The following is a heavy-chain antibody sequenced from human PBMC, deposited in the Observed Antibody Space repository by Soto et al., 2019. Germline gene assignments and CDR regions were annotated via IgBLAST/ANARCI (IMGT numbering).Heavy chain of an antibody. J-gene: IGHJ4*02. V-gene: IGHV1-8*01. D-gene: IGHD4-17*01. Sequence: ASVKVSCKASGYTFTSYDINWVRQATGQGLEWMGWMNPNSGNTGYAQKFQGRVTMTRNTSISTAYMELSSLRSEDTAVYYCARGISDYGAFDYWGQGTLVTVSS. CDR3: ARGISDYGAFDY. CDR1: GYTFTSYD. CDR2: MNPNSGNT.